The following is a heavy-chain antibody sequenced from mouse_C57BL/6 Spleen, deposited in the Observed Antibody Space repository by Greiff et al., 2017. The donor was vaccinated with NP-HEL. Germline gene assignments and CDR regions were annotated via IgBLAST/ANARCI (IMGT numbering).Heavy chain of an antibody. Sequence: DVMLVESGGGLVQPGGSLKLSCAASGFTFSDYYMYWVRQTPEKRLEWVAYISNGGGSTYYPDTVKGRFTISRDNAKNTLYLQMSRLKSEDTAMYYCARLGYYAMDYWGQGTSVTVSS. D-gene: IGHD3-3*01. CDR1: GFTFSDYY. V-gene: IGHV5-12*01. J-gene: IGHJ4*01. CDR2: ISNGGGST. CDR3: ARLGYYAMDY.